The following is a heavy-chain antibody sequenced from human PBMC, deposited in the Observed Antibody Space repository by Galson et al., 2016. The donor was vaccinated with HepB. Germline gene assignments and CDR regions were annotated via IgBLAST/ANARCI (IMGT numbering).Heavy chain of an antibody. CDR3: ARAASSSPYTGIDP. CDR1: GGSFSFYY. J-gene: IGHJ5*02. CDR2: IYHNGYT. Sequence: SETLSLTCDVYGGSFSFYYWNWIRQPPGKGLEWIGEIYHNGYTNYNPSLKTRVTISLDKSRNQFSLNMTSVTAADTAVYYCARAASSSPYTGIDPWGQGTVVTVSS. V-gene: IGHV4-34*01. D-gene: IGHD1-14*01.